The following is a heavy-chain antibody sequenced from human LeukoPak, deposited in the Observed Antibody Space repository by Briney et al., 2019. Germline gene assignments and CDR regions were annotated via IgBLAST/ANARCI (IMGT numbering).Heavy chain of an antibody. Sequence: PSETLSLTCAVSGYSISSSYYWSWIRQPAGKGLEWIGRIYTSGSTNYNPSLKSRVTMSVDTSKNQFSLKLSSVTAADTAVYYCAREGPQAVARCWGQGTLVTVSS. D-gene: IGHD6-19*01. V-gene: IGHV4-4*07. J-gene: IGHJ4*02. CDR2: IYTSGST. CDR3: AREGPQAVARC. CDR1: GYSISSSYY.